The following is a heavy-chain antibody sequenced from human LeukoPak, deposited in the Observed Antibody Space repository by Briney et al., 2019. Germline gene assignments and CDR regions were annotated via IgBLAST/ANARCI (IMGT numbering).Heavy chain of an antibody. CDR2: IYYSGST. CDR3: ARQTGGSYYYDSSGYYPRRYFDY. CDR1: GGSISSYY. J-gene: IGHJ4*02. Sequence: SETLSLTCTVSGGSISSYYWSWIRQPPGKGLEWIGYIYYSGSTNYNPSLKSRVTISVDTSKNQFSLELSSVTAADTAVYYCARQTGGSYYYDSSGYYPRRYFDYWGQGTLVTVSS. D-gene: IGHD3-22*01. V-gene: IGHV4-59*01.